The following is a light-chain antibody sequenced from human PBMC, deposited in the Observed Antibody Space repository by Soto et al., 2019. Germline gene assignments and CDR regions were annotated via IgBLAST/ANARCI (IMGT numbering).Light chain of an antibody. V-gene: IGKV3-20*01. J-gene: IGKJ5*01. CDR3: QQFDYLIT. CDR2: GAS. Sequence: EIVLTQSPDTLSLSPGESATLSCRASQTVASNYLAWYQHKPGQAPRILIYGASSRATGIPDRFSGSGSGTDFTLAISRLEPEDCAVYYCQQFDYLITFGQGTRLEIK. CDR1: QTVASNY.